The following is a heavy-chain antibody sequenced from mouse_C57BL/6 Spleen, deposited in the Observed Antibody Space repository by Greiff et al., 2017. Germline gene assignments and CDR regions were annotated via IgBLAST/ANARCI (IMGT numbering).Heavy chain of an antibody. CDR2: INPSSGYT. Sequence: QVHVKQSGAELARPGASVKMSCKASGYTFTSYTMHWVKQRPGQGLEWIGYINPSSGYTKYNQKFKDKATLTADKSSSTAYMQLSSLTSEDSAVYYCARPTVVAHWYCDVWGTGTTVTVSS. CDR1: GYTFTSYT. CDR3: ARPTVVAHWYCDV. J-gene: IGHJ1*03. V-gene: IGHV1-4*01. D-gene: IGHD1-1*01.